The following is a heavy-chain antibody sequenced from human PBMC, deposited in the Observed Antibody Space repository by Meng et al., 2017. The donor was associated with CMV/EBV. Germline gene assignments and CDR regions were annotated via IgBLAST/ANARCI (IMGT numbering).Heavy chain of an antibody. CDR1: GFTVSSNY. V-gene: IGHV3-30*02. CDR2: IRYDGSNK. Sequence: GGSLRLSCAASGFTVSSNYMSWVRQAPGKGLEWVAFIRYDGSNKYYADSVKGRFTISRDNSKNTLYLQMNSLRAEHTAVYYCARDLVEYQLLYGFWDYYYGMDVWGQGTTVTVSS. J-gene: IGHJ6*02. CDR3: ARDLVEYQLLYGFWDYYYGMDV. D-gene: IGHD2-2*02.